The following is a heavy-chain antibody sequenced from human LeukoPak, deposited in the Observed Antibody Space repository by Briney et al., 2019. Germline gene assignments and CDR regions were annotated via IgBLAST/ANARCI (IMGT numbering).Heavy chain of an antibody. D-gene: IGHD3-22*01. CDR2: IYSGGST. V-gene: IGHV3-53*01. J-gene: IGHJ4*02. CDR1: GFTVSSNY. Sequence: GGSLRLSCAASGFTVSSNYMSWVRQAPGKGLEWVSVIYSGGSTYYADSVKGRFTISRDNSKNTLYLQMKSLRAEDTAGYYCARDYYDRSVYYPFDYGGQGTLVTVSS. CDR3: ARDYYDRSVYYPFDY.